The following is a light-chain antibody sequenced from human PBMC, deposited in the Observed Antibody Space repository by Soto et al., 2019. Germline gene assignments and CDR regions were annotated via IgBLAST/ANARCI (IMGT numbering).Light chain of an antibody. Sequence: DIQMTQSPSSLSASVGDRVTITCLASQCISNYLAWYQQKPGKVPRLLTYAASTLQSGVPSRFSGSGSGTDFTLTINSLQPEDVGTYYCQKYNSAPLTFGQGTRLEIK. CDR2: AAS. V-gene: IGKV1-27*01. J-gene: IGKJ5*01. CDR3: QKYNSAPLT. CDR1: QCISNY.